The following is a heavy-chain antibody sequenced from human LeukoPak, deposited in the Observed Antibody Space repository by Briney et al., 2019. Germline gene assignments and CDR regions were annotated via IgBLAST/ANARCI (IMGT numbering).Heavy chain of an antibody. CDR3: ARRTYSSSSSLFDY. CDR2: IIPIFGTA. CDR1: GGTFSSYA. V-gene: IGHV1-69*05. Sequence: SVKVSCKASGGTFSSYAISWVRQAPGQGLEWMGGIIPIFGTANYAQKFQGRFTMTTDTSTTTAYMELRSLRSDDTAFYYCARRTYSSSSSLFDYWGQGTLVTVSS. D-gene: IGHD6-6*01. J-gene: IGHJ4*02.